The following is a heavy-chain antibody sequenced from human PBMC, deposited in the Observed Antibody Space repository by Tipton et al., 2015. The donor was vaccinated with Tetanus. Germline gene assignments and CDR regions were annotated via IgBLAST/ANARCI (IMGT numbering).Heavy chain of an antibody. CDR3: AAAIVRWFGP. V-gene: IGHV4-34*08. D-gene: IGHD6-13*01. CDR2: INYTGST. J-gene: IGHJ5*02. CDR1: GRTFNDNF. Sequence: LRLSCAVYGRTFNDNFWAWIRQSPGKGLEWIGEINYTGSTNYNPSFESRATISVDTSKKEVSLKLKSVTAADTAVYYCAAAIVRWFGPWGPGTQVTVSS.